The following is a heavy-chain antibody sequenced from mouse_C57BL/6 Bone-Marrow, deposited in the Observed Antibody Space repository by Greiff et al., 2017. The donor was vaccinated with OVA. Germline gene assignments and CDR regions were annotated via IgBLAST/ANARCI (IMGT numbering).Heavy chain of an antibody. J-gene: IGHJ4*01. D-gene: IGHD1-1*01. CDR3: ARQIYYYGSSYMAMDY. CDR2: IWSDGST. Sequence: VKLQESGPGLVAPSQSLSITCTVSGFSLTSYGVHWVRQPPGKGLEWLVVIWSDGSTTYNSALKSRLSISKDNSKSQVFLKMNSLQTDDTAMYYCARQIYYYGSSYMAMDYWGQGTSVTVSS. V-gene: IGHV2-6-1*01. CDR1: GFSLTSYG.